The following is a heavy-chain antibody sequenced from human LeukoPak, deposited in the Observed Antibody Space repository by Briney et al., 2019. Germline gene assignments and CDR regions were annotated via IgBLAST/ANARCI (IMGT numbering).Heavy chain of an antibody. CDR3: ARGVVAHLGWFDP. CDR2: IIPILGIA. D-gene: IGHD2-15*01. V-gene: IGHV1-69*04. J-gene: IGHJ5*02. Sequence: ASVKVSCKASGGTFSSYAISWVRQAPGQGLEWMGRIIPILGIANYAQKFQGRVTITADKSTSTAYMELSSLRSEDTAVYYRARGVVAHLGWFDPWGQGTLVTVSS. CDR1: GGTFSSYA.